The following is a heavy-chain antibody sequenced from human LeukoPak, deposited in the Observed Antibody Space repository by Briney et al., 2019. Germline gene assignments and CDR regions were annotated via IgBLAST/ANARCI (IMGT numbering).Heavy chain of an antibody. Sequence: GGSLRLSCVVAGFTFSDSTMTWVRQAAGKGPEWVAKMKEDGSEIEYVDSVKGRFTISRDNAKSSLYLQMNYLRAEDTAVYYCATGGALGGHFPYWGQGTLVIVSS. CDR1: GFTFSDST. V-gene: IGHV3-7*01. CDR2: MKEDGSEI. CDR3: ATGGALGGHFPY. D-gene: IGHD2-8*02. J-gene: IGHJ4*02.